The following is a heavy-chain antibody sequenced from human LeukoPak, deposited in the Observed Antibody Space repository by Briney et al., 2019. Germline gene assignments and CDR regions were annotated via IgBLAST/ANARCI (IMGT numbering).Heavy chain of an antibody. J-gene: IGHJ6*03. CDR3: ARTKLLWFGELLEYYMDV. CDR1: GGSISSSSYY. Sequence: PSETLSLTCTVSGGSISSSSYYWGWIRQPPGKGLEWIGSIYYSGSTYYNPSLKSRVTISVDTSKNQFSLKLSSVTAADTAVYYCARTKLLWFGELLEYYMDVWGKGTTVTISS. CDR2: IYYSGST. D-gene: IGHD3-10*01. V-gene: IGHV4-39*07.